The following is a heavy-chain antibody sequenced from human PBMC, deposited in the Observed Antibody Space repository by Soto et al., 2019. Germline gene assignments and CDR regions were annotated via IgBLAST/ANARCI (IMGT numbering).Heavy chain of an antibody. CDR2: IYHSGST. Sequence: SETLSLTCAVSGGSISSGGYSWSWIRQPPGKGLEWIRYIYHSGSTYYNPSLKSRVTISVDRSKNQLSLKLSSVTAADTAVYYCARGGRGYSYGSFDYWGQGTLVTVSS. D-gene: IGHD5-18*01. CDR1: GGSISSGGYS. J-gene: IGHJ4*02. V-gene: IGHV4-30-2*01. CDR3: ARGGRGYSYGSFDY.